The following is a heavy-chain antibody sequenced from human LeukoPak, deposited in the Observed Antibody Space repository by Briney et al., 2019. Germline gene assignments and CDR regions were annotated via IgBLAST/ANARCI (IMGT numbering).Heavy chain of an antibody. Sequence: GGSLRLSCAASGFTFSSYAMSWVRQAPGKGLEWVAVISYDGSNKYYADSVKGRFTISRDNSKNTLYLQMNSLRAEDTAVYYCAKNIGDFNSHYFDYWGQGTLVTVSS. CDR2: ISYDGSNK. V-gene: IGHV3-30*18. J-gene: IGHJ4*02. D-gene: IGHD2-21*02. CDR3: AKNIGDFNSHYFDY. CDR1: GFTFSSYA.